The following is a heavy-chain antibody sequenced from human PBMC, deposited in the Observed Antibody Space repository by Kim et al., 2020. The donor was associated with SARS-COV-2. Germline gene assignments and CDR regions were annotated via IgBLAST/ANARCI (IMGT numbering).Heavy chain of an antibody. J-gene: IGHJ4*02. V-gene: IGHV4-59*01. CDR3: ARDRGGDWNFDS. D-gene: IGHD2-21*01. Sequence: DHPSLKSGVTLSVDTAKNQFSLKRSYVTAADTAVYYCARDRGGDWNFDSWGQGTLVTVSS.